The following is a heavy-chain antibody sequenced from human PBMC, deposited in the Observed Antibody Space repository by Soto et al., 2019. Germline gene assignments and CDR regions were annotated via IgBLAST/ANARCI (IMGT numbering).Heavy chain of an antibody. V-gene: IGHV3-21*01. CDR2: VSSSSTYI. CDR3: ARGSHSTTWYGGQFDY. Sequence: GGSLRLSCAASGFTFSSYTMNWVRQAPGKGLEWVSSVSSSSTYIYYADSVKGRFTISRDNAKNSLYLQMNSLRAEDTAIYYCARGSHSTTWYGGQFDYWGQGTLVTVSS. D-gene: IGHD6-13*01. J-gene: IGHJ4*02. CDR1: GFTFSSYT.